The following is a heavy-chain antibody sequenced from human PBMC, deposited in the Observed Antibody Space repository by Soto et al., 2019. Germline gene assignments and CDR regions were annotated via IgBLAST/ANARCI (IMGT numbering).Heavy chain of an antibody. D-gene: IGHD3-10*01. J-gene: IGHJ5*02. CDR3: ARDGFYYGSGSNNLFDP. CDR1: GDSVSSNSAA. V-gene: IGHV6-1*01. Sequence: PSQTLSLTCAISGDSVSSNSAAWNWIRQSPSRGLEWLGRTYYRSKWYNDYAVSVKSRITINPDTSKNQFSLQLNSVTPEDTAVYYCARDGFYYGSGSNNLFDPWGQGTLVTVSS. CDR2: TYYRSKWYN.